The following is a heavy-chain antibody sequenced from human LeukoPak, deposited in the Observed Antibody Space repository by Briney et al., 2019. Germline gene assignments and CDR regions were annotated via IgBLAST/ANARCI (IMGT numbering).Heavy chain of an antibody. V-gene: IGHV1-18*04. D-gene: IGHD3-22*01. CDR3: ARGLAVVLDAFDI. CDR1: GYTFTGYY. Sequence: ASVKVSCKASGYTFTGYYMHWVRQAPGQGLEWMGWISAYNGNTNYAQKLQGRVTMTTDTSTSTAYMELRSLRSDDTAVYYCARGLAVVLDAFDIWGQGTMVTVSS. CDR2: ISAYNGNT. J-gene: IGHJ3*02.